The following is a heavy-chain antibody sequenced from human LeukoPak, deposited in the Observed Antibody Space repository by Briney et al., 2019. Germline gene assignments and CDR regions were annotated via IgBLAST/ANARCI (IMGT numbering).Heavy chain of an antibody. D-gene: IGHD2-15*01. V-gene: IGHV4-4*08. Sequence: SETLSLTCTVSGGSISSYYWSWIRQPPGKGLEWIGRIYTSGSTNYNPSLKSRVTISVDTSKNQFSLKLSSVTAADTAVYYCARAGPNVVVAAVYYFDYWGQGTLVTVSS. CDR3: ARAGPNVVVAAVYYFDY. CDR1: GGSISSYY. CDR2: IYTSGST. J-gene: IGHJ4*02.